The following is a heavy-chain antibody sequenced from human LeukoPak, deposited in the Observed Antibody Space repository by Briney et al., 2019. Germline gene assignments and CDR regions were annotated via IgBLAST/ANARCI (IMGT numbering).Heavy chain of an antibody. V-gene: IGHV3-48*03. J-gene: IGHJ5*02. Sequence: GRSLRLSCAASGFTFSSYEMNWVRQAPGKGLEWVSYISSSGSTIYYADSVKGRFTISRDNAKNSLYLQMNSLRAEDTAVYYCARGYMVRGVRWFDPWGQGTLVTVSS. CDR1: GFTFSSYE. CDR2: ISSSGSTI. D-gene: IGHD3-10*01. CDR3: ARGYMVRGVRWFDP.